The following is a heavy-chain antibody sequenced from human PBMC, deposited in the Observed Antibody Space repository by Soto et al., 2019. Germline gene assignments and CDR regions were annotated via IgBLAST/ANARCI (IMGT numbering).Heavy chain of an antibody. CDR3: ARDSLGADYYGMDV. CDR1: GYTFTGYY. V-gene: IGHV1-2*02. CDR2: INPNSGGT. J-gene: IGHJ6*02. Sequence: LKVSCKASGYTFTGYYMHWVRQAPGQGLEWMGWINPNSGGTNYAQKFQGRVTMTRDTSISTAYMELSRLRSDDTAVYYCARDSLGADYYGMDVWGQGTTVTVSS.